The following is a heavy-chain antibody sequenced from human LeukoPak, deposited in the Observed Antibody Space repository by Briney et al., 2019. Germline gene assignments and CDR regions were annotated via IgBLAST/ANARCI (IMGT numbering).Heavy chain of an antibody. J-gene: IGHJ4*02. Sequence: GGSLRLSCAASGFTFSSYWMHWVRQAPGKGLVWVSRINSDGSSTSYADSVKGRFTISRDNAKNTLYLQMNSLRAEDTAVYYCARSDYDYVWGNFDYWGQGTLVTVSS. CDR1: GFTFSSYW. V-gene: IGHV3-74*01. CDR3: ARSDYDYVWGNFDY. CDR2: INSDGSST. D-gene: IGHD3-16*01.